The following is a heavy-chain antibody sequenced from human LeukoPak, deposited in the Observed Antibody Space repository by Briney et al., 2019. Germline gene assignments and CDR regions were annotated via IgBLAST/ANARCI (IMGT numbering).Heavy chain of an antibody. V-gene: IGHV4-34*01. D-gene: IGHD1-1*01. CDR3: ARDRWIGYYYYYMDV. CDR1: GGSFSGYY. J-gene: IGHJ6*03. CDR2: INHSGST. Sequence: SETLSLTCAVYGGSFSGYYWSWIRQPPGKGLEWIGEINHSGSTNYNPSLKSRVTISVDTSKNQFSLKLSSVTAADTAVYHCARDRWIGYYYYYMDVWGKGTTVTISS.